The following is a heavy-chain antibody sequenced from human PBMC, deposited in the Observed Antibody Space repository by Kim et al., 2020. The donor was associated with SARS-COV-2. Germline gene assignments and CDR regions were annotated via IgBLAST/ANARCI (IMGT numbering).Heavy chain of an antibody. D-gene: IGHD2-15*01. J-gene: IGHJ6*02. CDR3: ARDERADCSGGSCYGDYYGMDV. Sequence: GGSLRLSCAASGFTFSSYSMNWVRQAPGKGLEWVSSISSSSSYIYYADSVKGRFTISRDNAKNSLYLQMNSLRAEDTAVYYCARDERADCSGGSCYGDYYGMDVWGQGTTVTVS. CDR1: GFTFSSYS. CDR2: ISSSSSYI. V-gene: IGHV3-21*01.